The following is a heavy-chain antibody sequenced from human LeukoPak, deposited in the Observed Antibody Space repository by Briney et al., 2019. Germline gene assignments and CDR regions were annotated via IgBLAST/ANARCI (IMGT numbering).Heavy chain of an antibody. CDR3: AKEGFCDYFFGH. V-gene: IGHV3-53*01. CDR1: GFTVNSNY. D-gene: IGHD2-21*02. J-gene: IGHJ4*02. CDR2: IYSGGST. Sequence: GGSLRLSCAASGFTVNSNYMSWVRQAPGKGLEWVSIIYSGGSTYYADSVKGRFTISRDNSKNTVYLQMNSLRAEDTALYYCAKEGFCDYFFGHLGQGTLVTVSS.